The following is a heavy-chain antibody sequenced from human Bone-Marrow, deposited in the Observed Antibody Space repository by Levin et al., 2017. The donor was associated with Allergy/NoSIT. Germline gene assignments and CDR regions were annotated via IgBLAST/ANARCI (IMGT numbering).Heavy chain of an antibody. Sequence: AASVKVSCKASGGTFSSYAISWVRQAPGQGLEWMGGIIPIFGTANYAQKFQGRVTITADESTSTAYMELSSLRSEDTAVYYCARDRYYGDREFDYWGQGTLVTVSS. V-gene: IGHV1-69*13. CDR3: ARDRYYGDREFDY. CDR1: GGTFSSYA. D-gene: IGHD4-17*01. J-gene: IGHJ4*02. CDR2: IIPIFGTA.